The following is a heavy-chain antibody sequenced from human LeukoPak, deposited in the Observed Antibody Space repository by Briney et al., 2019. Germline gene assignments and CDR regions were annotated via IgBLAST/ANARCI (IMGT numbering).Heavy chain of an antibody. V-gene: IGHV1-69*13. D-gene: IGHD3-9*01. CDR1: GGTFSSYA. CDR3: ARGCYDILTGYCPFDP. J-gene: IGHJ5*02. CDR2: IIPIFGTA. Sequence: GASVKVSCKASGGTFSSYAISWVRQAPGQGLEWMGGIIPIFGTANYAQKFQGRVTITADESTSTAYMELSSLRSEDTAVYYCARGCYDILTGYCPFDPWGQGTLVTVSS.